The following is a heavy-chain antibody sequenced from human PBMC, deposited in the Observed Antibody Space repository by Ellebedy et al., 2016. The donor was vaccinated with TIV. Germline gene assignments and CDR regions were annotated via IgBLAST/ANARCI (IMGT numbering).Heavy chain of an antibody. J-gene: IGHJ4*02. V-gene: IGHV4-39*07. Sequence: SETLSLTCTVSGGSISSSSYYWGWIRQPPGKGLEWIGSIYYSGSTYYNPSLKSRVTISVDTSKNQFSLKLSSVTAADTAVYYCARVAVVKLALDYWGQGTLVTVSS. D-gene: IGHD4-23*01. CDR2: IYYSGST. CDR3: ARVAVVKLALDY. CDR1: GGSISSSSYY.